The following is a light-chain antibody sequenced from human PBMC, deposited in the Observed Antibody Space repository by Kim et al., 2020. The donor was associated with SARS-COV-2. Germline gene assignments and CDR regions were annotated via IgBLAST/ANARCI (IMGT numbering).Light chain of an antibody. CDR3: QQYNDWPL. CDR1: QSVSSN. CDR2: GAS. Sequence: SVYPREISTLSCRASQSVSSNLAWYQQKPGQAPRLLIYGASTRATGIPARFSGSGSGTEFTLTISSLQSEDIAVYYCQQYNDWPLFGGGTKVDIK. J-gene: IGKJ4*01. V-gene: IGKV3-15*01.